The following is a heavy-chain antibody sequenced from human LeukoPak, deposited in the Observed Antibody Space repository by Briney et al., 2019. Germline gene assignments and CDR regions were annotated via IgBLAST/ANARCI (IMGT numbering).Heavy chain of an antibody. V-gene: IGHV3-7*01. CDR1: GFAFNSQT. J-gene: IGHJ5*02. CDR2: IKEDEIEI. CDR3: ARGGFRHFDP. Sequence: PGGSLRLSCAASGFAFNSQTMSWVRQAPGKGLEWVASIKEDEIEIHYVDSVKGRFAISRDNAKGSLYLQMNSLRVEDTAVYYCARGGFRHFDPWGQGTLVTVSS. D-gene: IGHD3-22*01.